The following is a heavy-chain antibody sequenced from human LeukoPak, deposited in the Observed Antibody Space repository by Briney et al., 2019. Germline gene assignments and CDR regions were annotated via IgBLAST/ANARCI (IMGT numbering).Heavy chain of an antibody. CDR1: GGSISSSSYY. Sequence: SETLSLTCTVSGGSISSSSYYWGWIRQPPGKGLEWIGSIYYSGSTYSNPSLNSRVTISVDTSKNQFSLKLSSVTAADTAVYYCARVADYYESSGAFDAFDIWGQGTMVTVSS. CDR2: IYYSGST. V-gene: IGHV4-39*07. D-gene: IGHD3-22*01. CDR3: ARVADYYESSGAFDAFDI. J-gene: IGHJ3*02.